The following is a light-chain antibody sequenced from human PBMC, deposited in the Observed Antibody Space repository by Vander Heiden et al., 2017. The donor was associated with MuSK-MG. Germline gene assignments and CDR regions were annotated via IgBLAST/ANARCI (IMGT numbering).Light chain of an antibody. V-gene: IGLV2-14*03. J-gene: IGLJ2*01. Sequence: QPALTQPAAVAVSPGQPITISCTGTNSDVGGYYYVSWYQHHPGTAPKLIIYDVSDRPSGVSNRFSGSKSGTTASLTISGLQAEDEADYYCRSYTSYHTLLFGGGTKVTVL. CDR3: RSYTSYHTLL. CDR2: DVS. CDR1: NSDVGGYYY.